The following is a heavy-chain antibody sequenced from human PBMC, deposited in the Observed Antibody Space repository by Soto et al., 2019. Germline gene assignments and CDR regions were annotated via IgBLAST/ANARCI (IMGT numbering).Heavy chain of an antibody. CDR3: ARENTDEGIAVAGNDYFDY. Sequence: GGSVRLSCAASGFTFSSYGMHWVRQAPGKGLEWVAVIWYDGSNKYYADSVKGRFTISRDNSKNTPYLQMNSLRAEDTAVYYCARENTDEGIAVAGNDYFDYWGQGTLVTVSS. D-gene: IGHD6-19*01. CDR1: GFTFSSYG. J-gene: IGHJ4*02. V-gene: IGHV3-33*01. CDR2: IWYDGSNK.